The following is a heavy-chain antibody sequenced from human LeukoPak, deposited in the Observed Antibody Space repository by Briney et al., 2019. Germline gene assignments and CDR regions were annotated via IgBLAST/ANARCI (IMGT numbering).Heavy chain of an antibody. CDR2: ISGSGGST. D-gene: IGHD2-2*01. Sequence: SGGSLRLSCAASGFTFSSYAMSWVRQAPGKGLEWVSAISGSGGSTYYADSVKGRFTISRDNSKNTLYLQMNSLRAEDTAVYYCAKDQTHIVVVPAAMNYWGQGTLVTVSS. CDR3: AKDQTHIVVVPAAMNY. CDR1: GFTFSSYA. J-gene: IGHJ4*02. V-gene: IGHV3-23*01.